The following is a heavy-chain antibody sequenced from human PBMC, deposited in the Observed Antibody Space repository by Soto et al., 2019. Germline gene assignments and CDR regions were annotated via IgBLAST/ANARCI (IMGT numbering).Heavy chain of an antibody. CDR3: AKDQGIAASHGID. J-gene: IGHJ3*01. CDR1: GFTFNNYG. Sequence: QVQLVESGGGVVPPGRSLRLSCAASGFTFNNYGMHWVRQAPGKGLEWVATISNDGSDKYDADYVKGRLTISRDNSKNTVYLQMNSLRAEETAVYYCAKDQGIAASHGIDWGQGTMVTVSS. D-gene: IGHD6-13*01. V-gene: IGHV3-30*18. CDR2: ISNDGSDK.